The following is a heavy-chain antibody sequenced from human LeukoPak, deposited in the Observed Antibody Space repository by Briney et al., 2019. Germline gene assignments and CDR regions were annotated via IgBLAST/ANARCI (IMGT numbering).Heavy chain of an antibody. Sequence: QPGGSLRLSCVGSGFTFSNYAMHWVRQAPGKGLDWVAEISFDGTVKSYGDSVKGRFTISRDNSKNAVYLQMNSLRVEDTAVYFCAREPAAGPDFMFDSWGQGTLVTVSS. J-gene: IGHJ4*02. CDR1: GFTFSNYA. CDR2: ISFDGTVK. CDR3: AREPAAGPDFMFDS. V-gene: IGHV3-30*04. D-gene: IGHD6-13*01.